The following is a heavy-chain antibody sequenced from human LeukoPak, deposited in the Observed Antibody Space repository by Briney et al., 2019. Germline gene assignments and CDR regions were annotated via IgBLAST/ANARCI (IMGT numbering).Heavy chain of an antibody. J-gene: IGHJ5*02. CDR1: GFTFDDYT. CDR2: INWNGGST. Sequence: PGGSLRLSCAASGFTFDDYTMSWVRQAPGKGLEWVSGINWNGGSTGYVDSVKGRFTISRDNAKNSLYLQMNSLRAEDTALYYCAKDGRYSSGGGWFDPWGQGTLVTVSS. CDR3: AKDGRYSSGGGWFDP. D-gene: IGHD6-19*01. V-gene: IGHV3-20*04.